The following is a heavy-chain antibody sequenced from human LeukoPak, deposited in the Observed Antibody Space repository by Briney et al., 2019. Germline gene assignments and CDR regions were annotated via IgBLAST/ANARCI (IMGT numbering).Heavy chain of an antibody. Sequence: SETLSLTCAVYGGSFSGYCWSWIRQPPGKGLEWIGVINHSGSTNYNPSLKSRVTISVDTSKNQFSLKLSSVTAADTAVYYCARGSAITMVRGVIRRWFDPWGQGTLVTVSS. V-gene: IGHV4-34*01. J-gene: IGHJ5*02. CDR1: GGSFSGYC. CDR3: ARGSAITMVRGVIRRWFDP. CDR2: INHSGST. D-gene: IGHD3-10*01.